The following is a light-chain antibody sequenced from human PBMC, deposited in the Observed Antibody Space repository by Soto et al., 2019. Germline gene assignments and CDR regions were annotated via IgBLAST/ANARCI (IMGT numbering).Light chain of an antibody. J-gene: IGKJ2*01. CDR1: QSVSNTH. CDR2: DAS. CDR3: HQYGTSPQT. Sequence: ESKLKKSPCSLSLYPVEIPTLSCRASQSVSNTHVAWYQQRPGQAPRLLIYDASRRDIGVPDRFSGSGSGTDFTLTISGLEPEDFAVYFCHQYGTSPQTFG. V-gene: IGKV3-20*01.